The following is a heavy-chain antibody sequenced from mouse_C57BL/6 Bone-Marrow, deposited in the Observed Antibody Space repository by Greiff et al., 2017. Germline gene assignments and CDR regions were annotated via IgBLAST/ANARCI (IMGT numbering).Heavy chain of an antibody. CDR1: GYTFTSYW. CDR2: IYPGSGST. J-gene: IGHJ3*01. V-gene: IGHV1-55*01. D-gene: IGHD2-4*01. CDR3: AIYYDYDRGFAY. Sequence: VQLQQSGAELVKPGASVKMSCKASGYTFTSYWITWVKQRPGQGLEWIGDIYPGSGSTNYNEKFKSKATLTVDTSSSTAYMQLSSLTSEDSAVYYCAIYYDYDRGFAYWGQGTLVTVSA.